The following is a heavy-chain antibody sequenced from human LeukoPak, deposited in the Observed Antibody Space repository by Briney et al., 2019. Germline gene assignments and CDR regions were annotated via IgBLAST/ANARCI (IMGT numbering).Heavy chain of an antibody. CDR3: AKVITNYYYYMDV. D-gene: IGHD3-16*02. CDR2: IRYDGSNK. CDR1: GFTFSSYG. V-gene: IGHV3-30*02. J-gene: IGHJ6*03. Sequence: QSGGSLSLSCAASGFTFSSYGMHWLRQAPGKGLEWVAFIRYDGSNKYYADSVKGRFTISRDNSKNTLYLQMNSLRAEDTAVYYCAKVITNYYYYMDVWGKGTTVTVSS.